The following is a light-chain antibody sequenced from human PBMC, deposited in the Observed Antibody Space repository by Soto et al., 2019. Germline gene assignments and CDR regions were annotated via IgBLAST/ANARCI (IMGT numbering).Light chain of an antibody. CDR3: QQYGDPPPYS. J-gene: IGKJ2*03. Sequence: EIVLTQSPGTLSLSPGERATLSCRASQSVSRSSLAWYQQRPGQAPRLLILGASSRAAGIPDRFSGSGSATDFTLTISRLEPEDSAVYYCQQYGDPPPYSFGQGTKLEI. V-gene: IGKV3-20*01. CDR2: GAS. CDR1: QSVSRSS.